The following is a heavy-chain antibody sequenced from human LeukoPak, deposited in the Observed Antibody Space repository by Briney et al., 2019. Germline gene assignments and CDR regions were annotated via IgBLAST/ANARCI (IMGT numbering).Heavy chain of an antibody. CDR2: INPSGGST. CDR1: GYTFTSYY. J-gene: IGHJ4*02. Sequence: GASVKVSCKASGYTFTSYYMHWVRQAPGQGFEWMGIINPSGGSTSYAQKFQCRVTMTRDMSTSTVYMELSSLRSEDTAVYYCAREHGGSYYYWGQGTLVTVSS. D-gene: IGHD1-26*01. CDR3: AREHGGSYYY. V-gene: IGHV1-46*01.